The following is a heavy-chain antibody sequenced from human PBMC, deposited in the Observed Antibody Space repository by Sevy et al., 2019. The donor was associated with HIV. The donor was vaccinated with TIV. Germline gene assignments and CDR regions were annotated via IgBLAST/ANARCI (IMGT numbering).Heavy chain of an antibody. CDR2: ISSTGGRT. Sequence: GGSLRLSCAASGFTLSSNAMSWVRQAPGKGLEWVSSISSTGGRTYHADSVRGRFSISRDNSKNTLYLHMNSLRAEDTAVYYCAKDPNLDTAMAYYFDYWGQGTLVTVSS. J-gene: IGHJ4*02. V-gene: IGHV3-23*01. D-gene: IGHD5-18*01. CDR1: GFTLSSNA. CDR3: AKDPNLDTAMAYYFDY.